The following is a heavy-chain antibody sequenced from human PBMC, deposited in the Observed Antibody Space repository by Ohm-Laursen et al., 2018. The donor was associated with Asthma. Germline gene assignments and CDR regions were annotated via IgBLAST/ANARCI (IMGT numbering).Heavy chain of an antibody. Sequence: SLRLSCAASGFTITNYCMHWVRQAPGKGLEWVAVIWYDGSNKYYADSVKGRFTISRDNSKNTLYLQMNSLRAEDTAVYYCAKVLNFLDSSGYYYDEKDYYYYGMDVWGQGTTVTVSS. CDR2: IWYDGSNK. J-gene: IGHJ6*02. CDR1: GFTITNYC. V-gene: IGHV3-33*06. CDR3: AKVLNFLDSSGYYYDEKDYYYYGMDV. D-gene: IGHD3-22*01.